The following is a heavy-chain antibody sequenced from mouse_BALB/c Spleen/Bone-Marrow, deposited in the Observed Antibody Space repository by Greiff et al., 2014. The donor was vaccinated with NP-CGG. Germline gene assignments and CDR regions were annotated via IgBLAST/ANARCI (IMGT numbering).Heavy chain of an antibody. Sequence: VQLQQSGAELAKPGASVKMSCKASGYTFTSYWMHWVKQRPGQGLEWIGYINPSTGYTEYNQKFKDKATLTADKSSSTAYMQLSSLTFEDSAVYYGARSATMIFAYWGQGTLVTVSA. CDR2: INPSTGYT. CDR3: ARSATMIFAY. J-gene: IGHJ3*01. D-gene: IGHD2-4*01. V-gene: IGHV1-7*01. CDR1: GYTFTSYW.